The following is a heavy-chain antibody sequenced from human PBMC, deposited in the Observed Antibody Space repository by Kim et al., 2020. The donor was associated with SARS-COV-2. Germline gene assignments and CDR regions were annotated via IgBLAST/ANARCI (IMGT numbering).Heavy chain of an antibody. Sequence: GGSLRLSCAASGFTFSNYGMHWVRQAPGKGLEWVAVIWYDGSKQYYADSVKGRITISRDNSKNTLYLQMNSLSAEDTAVYYCAREGISSSWSGAYYFDYWGQGTLVTASS. J-gene: IGHJ4*02. V-gene: IGHV3-33*01. CDR1: GFTFSNYG. CDR3: AREGISSSWSGAYYFDY. D-gene: IGHD6-13*01. CDR2: IWYDGSKQ.